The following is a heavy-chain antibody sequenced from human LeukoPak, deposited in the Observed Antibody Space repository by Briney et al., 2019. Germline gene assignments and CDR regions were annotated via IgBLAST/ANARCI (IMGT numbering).Heavy chain of an antibody. CDR3: ARDLFPIFGVVIPYYYYGMDV. J-gene: IGHJ6*02. Sequence: GGSLRLSCAASGFTFSDYYMSWIRQAPGKGLEWVSYISSSGSTIYYADSVKGRFTISRDNAKNSLYLQMNNLRAEDTAVYYCARDLFPIFGVVIPYYYYGMDVWGQGTTVTVSS. CDR1: GFTFSDYY. CDR2: ISSSGSTI. V-gene: IGHV3-11*01. D-gene: IGHD3-3*02.